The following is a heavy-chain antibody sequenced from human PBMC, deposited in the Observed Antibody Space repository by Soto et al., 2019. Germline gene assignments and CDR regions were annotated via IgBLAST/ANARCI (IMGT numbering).Heavy chain of an antibody. J-gene: IGHJ6*02. Sequence: SQTLSLTCAISGDRVSSNSAAWNWIRQSPSRGLEWLGRTFYRSQWYNDYAVSVKSRITINPDTSKNQFSLQLKSVTPEDTAVYYCARVPAATLYYYGMGVWGQGTTVTVSS. D-gene: IGHD2-2*01. CDR2: TFYRSQWYN. CDR1: GDRVSSNSAA. CDR3: ARVPAATLYYYGMGV. V-gene: IGHV6-1*01.